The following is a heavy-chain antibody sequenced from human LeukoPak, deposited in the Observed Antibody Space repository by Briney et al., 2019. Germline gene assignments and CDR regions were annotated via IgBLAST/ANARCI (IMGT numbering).Heavy chain of an antibody. Sequence: PGGSLRLSCAASGFTFSRYVMNWVRQAPGEGLEWVSYISTSSSTIYYADSVKGRFTISRDDAKNSLYLQMNSLTDEDTAVYYCARDRIMDVWGQGTTVTVSS. CDR2: ISTSSSTI. CDR1: GFTFSRYV. J-gene: IGHJ6*02. V-gene: IGHV3-48*02. CDR3: ARDRIMDV. D-gene: IGHD2-15*01.